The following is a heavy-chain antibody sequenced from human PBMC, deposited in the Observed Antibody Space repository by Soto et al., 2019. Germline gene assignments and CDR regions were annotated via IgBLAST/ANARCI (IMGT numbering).Heavy chain of an antibody. CDR1: GFTVSSNY. Sequence: EVQLVESGGGLVQPGGSLRLSCAASGFTVSSNYMSWVRQAPGKGLEWVSVIYSGGSTYYADSVKGRFTISRHNSKNTLYLQMNSLRAEDTAVYYCARMWHYYGSASYPHDAFDIWGQGTMVTVSS. J-gene: IGHJ3*02. CDR3: ARMWHYYGSASYPHDAFDI. CDR2: IYSGGST. D-gene: IGHD3-10*01. V-gene: IGHV3-53*04.